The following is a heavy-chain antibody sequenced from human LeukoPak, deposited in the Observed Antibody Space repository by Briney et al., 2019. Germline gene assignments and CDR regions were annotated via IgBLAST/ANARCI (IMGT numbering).Heavy chain of an antibody. J-gene: IGHJ5*02. CDR3: AGIRRSYGDFVLPLDP. Sequence: SETLSLACAVYGESFNDYYWAWIRQPPGRGLEWLGETSHSESSTYNASLKSRVVISVDTSKSHFSLSLISVTAADTAVYYCAGIRRSYGDFVLPLDPWGQGTLVTVSS. V-gene: IGHV4-34*01. CDR2: TSHSESS. D-gene: IGHD2-21*02. CDR1: GESFNDYY.